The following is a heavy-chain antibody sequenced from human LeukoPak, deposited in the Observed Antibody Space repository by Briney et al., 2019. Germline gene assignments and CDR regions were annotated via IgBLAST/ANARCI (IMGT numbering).Heavy chain of an antibody. CDR2: IRSRSSYL. V-gene: IGHV3-21*01. CDR3: ARDSPQGLQHMDV. CDR1: GFTFSSYS. D-gene: IGHD5-18*01. Sequence: GGSPRRSSAASGFTFSSYSMNGVRQAPGKGRECGSSIRSRSSYLYYAASVKSRFTISRDNAKNSLYLQMNSLSAEETAVYYCARDSPQGLQHMDVWGKGTTVTVSS. J-gene: IGHJ6*03.